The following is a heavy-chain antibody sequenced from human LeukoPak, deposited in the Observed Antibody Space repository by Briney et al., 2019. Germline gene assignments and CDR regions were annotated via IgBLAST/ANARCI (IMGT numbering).Heavy chain of an antibody. CDR3: TRHDSIASDQF. Sequence: PGGSLRLSCAASGFAISTYWMSWVRQASGKGLEWVGRIRSKAHSYATTYAVSVKGRFTFSRDDSENTAYLQVNSLKTEDSAVYYCTRHDSIASDQFWGQGILVTVSS. CDR2: IRSKAHSYAT. CDR1: GFAISTYW. D-gene: IGHD2-15*01. J-gene: IGHJ4*02. V-gene: IGHV3-73*01.